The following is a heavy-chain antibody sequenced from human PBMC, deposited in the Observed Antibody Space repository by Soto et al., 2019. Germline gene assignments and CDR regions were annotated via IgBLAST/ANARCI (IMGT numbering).Heavy chain of an antibody. Sequence: GGSLRLSCAASGFTFSDHYMDWVRQAPGKGLEWVGRVGKKVNSYTTEYAASVKGRFTISRDDSKSIAYLQMNSLKIEDTAIYYCSTGDCRGGSCYSGLDYWGQGTLVTVSS. V-gene: IGHV3-72*01. CDR3: STGDCRGGSCYSGLDY. CDR2: VGKKVNSYTT. CDR1: GFTFSDHY. J-gene: IGHJ4*02. D-gene: IGHD2-15*01.